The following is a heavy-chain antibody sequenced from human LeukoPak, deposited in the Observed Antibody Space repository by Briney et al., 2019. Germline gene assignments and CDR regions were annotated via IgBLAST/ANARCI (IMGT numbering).Heavy chain of an antibody. Sequence: GGSLRLSCAASGFTFDDHGMSWVRQAPGKGLEWVSGIKWDGGRTGYADSVKGRFTISRDNAKNSVYLQMNSLRAEDTAVYYCATPYGSSAAGIDYWGQGTLVTVSS. V-gene: IGHV3-20*04. D-gene: IGHD3-10*01. CDR3: ATPYGSSAAGIDY. CDR1: GFTFDDHG. CDR2: IKWDGGRT. J-gene: IGHJ4*02.